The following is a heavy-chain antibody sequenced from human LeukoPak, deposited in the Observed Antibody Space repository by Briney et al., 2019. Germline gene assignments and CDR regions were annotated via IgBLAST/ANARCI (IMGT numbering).Heavy chain of an antibody. CDR1: GGSIGSTNYY. D-gene: IGHD2-2*03. CDR3: ARRLGYCSSTSCYAFDY. J-gene: IGHJ4*02. CDR2: IYYSGSGST. V-gene: IGHV4-39*01. Sequence: SETLSLTCNVSGGSIGSTNYYWGWIRQPPGKGLEWIGTIYYSGSGSTYYNPSLKSRVTMSIDTSKNQFSLRLSSVTAADTAVYYCARRLGYCSSTSCYAFDYWGQGTLVTVSS.